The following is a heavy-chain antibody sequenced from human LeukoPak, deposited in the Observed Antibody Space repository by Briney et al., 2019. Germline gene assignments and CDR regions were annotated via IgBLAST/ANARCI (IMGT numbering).Heavy chain of an antibody. CDR3: AREKIGYYDGSGRGWFDP. CDR1: GYTFTSYD. Sequence: ASVKVSCKASGYTFTSYDINWMRQAPGQGLEWVGWMNPNSGNTGYAQTFQGKLTMTRNTSIKTAYMELSSLRSEDTAVYYCAREKIGYYDGSGRGWFDPWGQGTLVTVSS. V-gene: IGHV1-8*01. CDR2: MNPNSGNT. J-gene: IGHJ5*02. D-gene: IGHD3-22*01.